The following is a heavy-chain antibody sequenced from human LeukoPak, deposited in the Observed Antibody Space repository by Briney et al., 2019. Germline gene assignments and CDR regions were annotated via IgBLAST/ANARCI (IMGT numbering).Heavy chain of an antibody. V-gene: IGHV4-59*01. D-gene: IGHD2-15*01. CDR1: GGSISSYY. CDR3: ARRGGYFDY. CDR2: IYYSGST. J-gene: IGHJ4*02. Sequence: SETLSLTCTVSGGSISSYYWSWIRQPPGKGLEWIGYIYYSGSTNYNPSLKSRVTISVDTSKNQFSLKLSSVTAADTAVYYCARRGGYFDYWGQGTLVTVSS.